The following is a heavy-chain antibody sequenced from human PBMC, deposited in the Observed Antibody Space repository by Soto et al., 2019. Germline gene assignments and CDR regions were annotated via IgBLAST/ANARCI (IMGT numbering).Heavy chain of an antibody. CDR3: ARRQPMLFLDA. D-gene: IGHD2-2*01. J-gene: IGHJ4*02. Sequence: QLVEFGGGLVNPGVSLRLSCAASGFNFSNYYMAWVRQTPGKGLEWISYISSRASYTKYADSVEGRFTVSRDNANGSLYLQMNSLRVEDTAIYYCARRQPMLFLDAWGQGTLVTVSS. CDR2: ISSRASYT. V-gene: IGHV3-11*06. CDR1: GFNFSNYY.